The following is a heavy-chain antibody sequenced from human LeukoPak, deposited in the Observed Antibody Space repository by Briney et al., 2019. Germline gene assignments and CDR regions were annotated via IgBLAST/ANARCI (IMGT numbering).Heavy chain of an antibody. J-gene: IGHJ4*02. D-gene: IGHD5-12*01. CDR3: ARDIVATPSGGFDY. Sequence: GGSLRLCCAAAGFTFSSYLMSWVRQAPGGGLEWVANIKQDGSEKYYVDSVRGRFTISRDNAKNSLYLQMNSLRAEDTAVYYCARDIVATPSGGFDYWGQGTLVTVSS. V-gene: IGHV3-7*01. CDR2: IKQDGSEK. CDR1: GFTFSSYL.